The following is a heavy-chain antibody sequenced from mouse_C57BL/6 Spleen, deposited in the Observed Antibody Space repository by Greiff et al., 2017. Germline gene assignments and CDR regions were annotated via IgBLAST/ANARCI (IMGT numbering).Heavy chain of an antibody. Sequence: EVQLQQSGAELVKPGASVKLSCTASGFNIKDYYMPWVKQRTEQGLEWIGRIDPEDGETKYAPKFQGKATIPTDTSANPAYLPLSSLTSEDTAVDYCARGDGYPYFWGQSTTLTVSS. D-gene: IGHD2-3*01. CDR1: GFNIKDYY. V-gene: IGHV14-2*01. J-gene: IGHJ2*01. CDR2: IDPEDGET. CDR3: ARGDGYPYF.